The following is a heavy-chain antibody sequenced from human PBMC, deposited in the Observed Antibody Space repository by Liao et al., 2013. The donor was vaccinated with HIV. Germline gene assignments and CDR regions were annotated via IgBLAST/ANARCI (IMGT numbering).Heavy chain of an antibody. V-gene: IGHV4-4*07. CDR3: ARGVPPDY. J-gene: IGHJ4*02. CDR2: VSHSGST. CDR1: GGSMSSYN. D-gene: IGHD5/OR15-5a*01. Sequence: QVQLEESGPGVLKPSQTLSLTCSVSGGSMSSYNWNWIRQSAGKGLEWIGRVSHSGSTHYNPSLRTRVMMSIDTSENQFSLMLTSVTAADTAVYYCARGVPPDYWGQGTLVTVSS.